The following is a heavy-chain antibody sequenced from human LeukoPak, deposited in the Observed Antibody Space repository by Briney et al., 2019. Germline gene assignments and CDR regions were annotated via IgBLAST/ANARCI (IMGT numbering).Heavy chain of an antibody. CDR2: IYYSKNT. D-gene: IGHD5-18*01. CDR3: VSPRGFSYGYFDY. CDR1: GVSISSSSGY. Sequence: SETLSLTCTVSGVSISSSSGYWGCIRQPPGKGLEWIESIYYSKNTYYNPSLKSRDTISADTSKNQFSLTLGSVSATDTAVYYCVSPRGFSYGYFDYWGQGTLVTVSS. V-gene: IGHV4-39*01. J-gene: IGHJ4*02.